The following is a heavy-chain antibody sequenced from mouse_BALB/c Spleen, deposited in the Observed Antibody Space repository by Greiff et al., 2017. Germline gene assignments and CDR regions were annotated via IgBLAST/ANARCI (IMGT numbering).Heavy chain of an antibody. V-gene: IGHV1-7*01. CDR3: ARKDYGSRGWYFDV. Sequence: VQLQQSGAELAKPWASVKMSCKASGYTFTSYWMHWVKQRPGQGLEWIGYINPSTGYTEYNQKFKDKATLTADKSSSTAYMQLSSLTSEDSAVYYCARKDYGSRGWYFDVWGAGTTVTVSS. D-gene: IGHD1-1*01. CDR2: INPSTGYT. J-gene: IGHJ1*01. CDR1: GYTFTSYW.